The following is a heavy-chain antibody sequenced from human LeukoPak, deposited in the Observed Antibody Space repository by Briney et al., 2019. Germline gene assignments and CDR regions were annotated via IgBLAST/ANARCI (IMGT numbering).Heavy chain of an antibody. J-gene: IGHJ5*02. D-gene: IGHD4-23*01. V-gene: IGHV3-30*02. CDR2: IRYDGSNK. CDR3: AKDSAVVPNWFDP. Sequence: PGGSLRLSCAAPGFTFSSYGMHWVRQAPGKGLEWVAFIRYDGSNKYYADSVKGRFTISRDNSKNTLYLQMNSLRAEDTAVYYCAKDSAVVPNWFDPWGQGTLVTVSS. CDR1: GFTFSSYG.